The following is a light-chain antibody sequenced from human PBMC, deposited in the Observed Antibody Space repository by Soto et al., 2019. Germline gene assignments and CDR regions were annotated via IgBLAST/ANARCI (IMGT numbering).Light chain of an antibody. V-gene: IGLV2-14*01. CDR3: SSYKTSRTYV. CDR1: SSNIGGYNY. J-gene: IGLJ1*01. CDR2: EVS. Sequence: QSALTQPASVSGSPGQSITISCTGTSSNIGGYNYVSWYQQHPGKAPKLIIFEVSSRPSEVSNRFSASKSGNTASLTISGLQAEDEADYYCSSYKTSRTYVFGTGTKLTVL.